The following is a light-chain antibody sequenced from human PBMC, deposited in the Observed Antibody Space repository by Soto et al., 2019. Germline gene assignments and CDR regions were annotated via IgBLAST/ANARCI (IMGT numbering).Light chain of an antibody. J-gene: IGKJ1*01. CDR2: DAS. Sequence: DIQMTQSPSTLSASVGDTVTVTCRASQSVSGWLPWYQQKPGEAPKLLIYDASALPHGVPSRFSGSGSGTKFTLTITSLQPDDFATYYCQQYETFSGTFGPGTKVEI. V-gene: IGKV1-5*01. CDR1: QSVSGW. CDR3: QQYETFSGT.